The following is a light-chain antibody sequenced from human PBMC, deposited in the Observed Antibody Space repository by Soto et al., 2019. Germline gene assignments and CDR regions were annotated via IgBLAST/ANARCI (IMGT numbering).Light chain of an antibody. CDR2: RAS. CDR3: QQYDRYPLT. Sequence: DIQMTQSPSILSTSVGDRVTITCRASQSVSGWLAWYQQKPGKAPKLLIYRASSLRSGVPSLFSGSASGTEFTLTISGLQPDDFATYYCQQYDRYPLTFGGGTKVEI. V-gene: IGKV1-5*03. CDR1: QSVSGW. J-gene: IGKJ4*01.